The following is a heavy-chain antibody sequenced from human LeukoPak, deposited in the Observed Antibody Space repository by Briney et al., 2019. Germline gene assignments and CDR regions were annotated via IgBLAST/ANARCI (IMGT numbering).Heavy chain of an antibody. D-gene: IGHD1-1*01. J-gene: IGHJ4*02. CDR1: GFTFSSYG. CDR3: AKVRYGETAYYFDY. Sequence: GGSLRLSCAASGFTFSSYGMHWVRQAPGKGLEWVAVIWYDGSNKYYADSVKGRFTISRDNSKNTLYLQMNSLRAEDTAVYYCAKVRYGETAYYFDYWGQGTLVTVSS. V-gene: IGHV3-33*06. CDR2: IWYDGSNK.